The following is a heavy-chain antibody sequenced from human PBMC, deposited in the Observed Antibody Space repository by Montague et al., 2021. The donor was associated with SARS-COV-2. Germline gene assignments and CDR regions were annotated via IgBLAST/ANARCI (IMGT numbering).Heavy chain of an antibody. CDR1: GGSISSSYY. CDR3: ARLDRDITIFGLFWGYFDL. CDR2: ISYSGST. J-gene: IGHJ2*01. D-gene: IGHD3-3*01. V-gene: IGHV4-39*01. Sequence: SETLSLTCIVSGGSISSSYYWCWIRQPPEKVLECIGIISYSGSTYYNPPLNRRVTISVDTSKNQFSLKLSSVTAADTAVYYCARLDRDITIFGLFWGYFDLWGRGTVVTVSS.